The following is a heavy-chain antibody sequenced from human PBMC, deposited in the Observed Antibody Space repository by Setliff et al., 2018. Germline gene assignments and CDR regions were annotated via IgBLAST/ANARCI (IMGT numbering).Heavy chain of an antibody. J-gene: IGHJ4*02. CDR2: IFPKYGTA. CDR3: ARDWRHSGMSWANYFDY. Sequence: GASVKVSCKTSGYSFSNYALTWVRQVPGQGLEWMGGIFPKYGTANYAQEFQGKVSITADESTSTGYLELSSLQSEDTAVYYCARDWRHSGMSWANYFDYWGQGTVVTVSS. D-gene: IGHD3-10*01. V-gene: IGHV1-69*13. CDR1: GYSFSNYA.